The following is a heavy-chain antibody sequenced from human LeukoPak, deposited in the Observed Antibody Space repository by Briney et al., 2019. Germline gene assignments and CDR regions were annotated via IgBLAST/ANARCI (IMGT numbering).Heavy chain of an antibody. V-gene: IGHV3-48*01. J-gene: IGHJ4*02. D-gene: IGHD6-6*01. CDR1: GFTFSTYG. CDR3: ARGGAARPDY. Sequence: PGGSLRLSCAASGFTFSTYGMNWVRQAPGKGLEWVSYINLNSRTIDYADSVRGRFTISRDNAKSSLYLQMNSLRAEDTAVYYCARGGAARPDYWGQGNLVTVFS. CDR2: INLNSRTI.